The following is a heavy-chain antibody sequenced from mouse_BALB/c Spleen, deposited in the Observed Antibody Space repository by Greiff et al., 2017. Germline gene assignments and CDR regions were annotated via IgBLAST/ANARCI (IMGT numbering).Heavy chain of an antibody. D-gene: IGHD2-4*01. CDR1: GFTFSSFG. Sequence: EVQLVESGGGLVQPGGSRKLSCAASGFTFSSFGMHWVRQAPEKGLEWVAYISSGSSTIYYADTVKGRFTISRDNPKNTLFLQMTSLRSEDTAMYYCARSGYDYEFAYWGQGTLVTVSA. V-gene: IGHV5-17*02. CDR3: ARSGYDYEFAY. CDR2: ISSGSSTI. J-gene: IGHJ3*01.